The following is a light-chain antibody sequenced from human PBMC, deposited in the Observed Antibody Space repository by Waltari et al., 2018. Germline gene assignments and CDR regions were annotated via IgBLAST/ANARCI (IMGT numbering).Light chain of an antibody. J-gene: IGLJ2*01. Sequence: QSALTQPPSASGSPGQSVTISCTGTSSDVGGYNFVSWYQQHPGKVPKLISYDVAKRASGVPPRFSASKSGNSASLTVSGLQAEDEADYYCSSHAGNNLWIFGGGTKVTVL. CDR1: SSDVGGYNF. CDR2: DVA. V-gene: IGLV2-8*01. CDR3: SSHAGNNLWI.